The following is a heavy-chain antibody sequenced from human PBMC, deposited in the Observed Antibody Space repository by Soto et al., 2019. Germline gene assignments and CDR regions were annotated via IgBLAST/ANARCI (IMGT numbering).Heavy chain of an antibody. CDR2: INSDGSST. CDR3: YVRHQRRIFDY. V-gene: IGHV3-74*01. Sequence: PGGSLRLSCAASGFTFSSYWMHLIRQAPGKGLVWVSRINSDGSSTSYADSVKGRFTISRDNAKNTLYLQMNSLRAEDTAVYFCYVRHQRRIFDYWGQGTLVTVSS. J-gene: IGHJ4*02. D-gene: IGHD3-10*02. CDR1: GFTFSSYW.